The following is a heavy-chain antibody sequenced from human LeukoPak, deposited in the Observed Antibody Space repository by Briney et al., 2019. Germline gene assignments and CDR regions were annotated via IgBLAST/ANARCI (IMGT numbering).Heavy chain of an antibody. Sequence: EASVKVSCKASGYMFTGYYMHWVRQAPGQGLEWMGWINPNSSGTNYAQKFQGRATMTRDTSISTAYMELGSLRSDDTAVYYCARGYCSGDCFTLFDYWGQGTLVTVSS. CDR1: GYMFTGYY. CDR2: INPNSSGT. CDR3: ARGYCSGDCFTLFDY. V-gene: IGHV1-2*02. D-gene: IGHD2-21*02. J-gene: IGHJ4*02.